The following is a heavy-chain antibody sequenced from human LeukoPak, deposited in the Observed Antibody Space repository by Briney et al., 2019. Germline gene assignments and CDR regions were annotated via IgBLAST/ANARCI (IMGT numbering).Heavy chain of an antibody. Sequence: ASVKVSCKASGYTFTSYYMHWVRQALGQGLEWMGIINPSGGSTSYAQKFQGRVTMTRDMSTSTVYMELSSLRSEDTAVCYCARDWWDSGSYFAFDYWGQGTLVTVSS. CDR1: GYTFTSYY. CDR3: ARDWWDSGSYFAFDY. CDR2: INPSGGST. D-gene: IGHD1-26*01. V-gene: IGHV1-46*01. J-gene: IGHJ4*02.